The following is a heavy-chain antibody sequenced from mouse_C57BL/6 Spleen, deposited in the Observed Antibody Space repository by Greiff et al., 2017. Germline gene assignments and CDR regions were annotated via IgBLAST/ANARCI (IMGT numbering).Heavy chain of an antibody. J-gene: IGHJ1*03. CDR1: GYAFSSSW. D-gene: IGHD1-1*01. CDR2: IYPGDGDT. CDR3: DYSGSRGTDWYFDV. V-gene: IGHV1-82*01. Sequence: QVQLQQSGPELVKPGASVKISCKASGYAFSSSWMNWVKQRPGKGLEWIGRIYPGDGDTNYNGKFKGKATLTADKSSSTAYMQLSSLTSEDSAVYFCDYSGSRGTDWYFDVWGTGTTVTVSS.